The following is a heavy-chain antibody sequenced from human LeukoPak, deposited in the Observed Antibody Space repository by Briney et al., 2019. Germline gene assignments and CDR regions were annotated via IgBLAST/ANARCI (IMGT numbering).Heavy chain of an antibody. CDR3: ARDGGMGATSVFDI. CDR2: IKQDGSEK. Sequence: GGSLRLSCAASGFTFSSYWMNWVRQAPGKGLEWVANIKQDGSEKYYVDSVKGRFTISRDNPKNSLYLQMNSLRAEDTAVYYCARDGGMGATSVFDIWGQGTMVTVSS. V-gene: IGHV3-7*01. D-gene: IGHD1-26*01. CDR1: GFTFSSYW. J-gene: IGHJ3*02.